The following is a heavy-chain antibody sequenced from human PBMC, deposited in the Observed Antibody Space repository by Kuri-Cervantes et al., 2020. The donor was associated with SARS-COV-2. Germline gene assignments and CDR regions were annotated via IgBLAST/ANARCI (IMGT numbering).Heavy chain of an antibody. V-gene: IGHV4-59*12. CDR2: IYYSGST. J-gene: IGHJ6*03. D-gene: IGHD4-11*01. CDR3: ARGSTVTRNYYYYYYMDV. Sequence: SETLSLTCTVSGGSISSYYWSWIRQPPGKGLEWIGYIYYSGSTYYNPSLKSRVTISVDTSKNQFSLKLSSVTAADTAVYYCARGSTVTRNYYYYYYMDVWGKGTTVTVSS. CDR1: GGSISSYY.